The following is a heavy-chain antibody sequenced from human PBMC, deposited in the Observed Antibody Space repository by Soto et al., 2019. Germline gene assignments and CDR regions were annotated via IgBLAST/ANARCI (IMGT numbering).Heavy chain of an antibody. J-gene: IGHJ4*02. CDR2: IYYSGST. D-gene: IGHD5-12*01. CDR3: AGSLRSDIYFDY. V-gene: IGHV4-39*07. CDR1: GGSISSSSYY. Sequence: SETLSLTCTVSGGSISSSSYYWGWIRQPPGKGLEWIGSIYYSGSTYYNPSLKSRVTISVDTSKNQFSLKLSSVTAADTAVYYCAGSLRSDIYFDYWGQGTLVTVSS.